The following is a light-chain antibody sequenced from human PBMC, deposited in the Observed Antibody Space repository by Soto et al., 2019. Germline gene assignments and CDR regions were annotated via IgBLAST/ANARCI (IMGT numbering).Light chain of an antibody. CDR3: QQYGSSPRVT. V-gene: IGKV3-20*01. Sequence: EIVLTQSPGTLSLSPGERATLSCRASQSVSSSYLAWYQQKPGQAPRLLIYGASSRATGIPDRFSGSGSGTDFYLTISRLEPEDFAVYYCQQYGSSPRVTFGQGTRLEIK. CDR1: QSVSSSY. CDR2: GAS. J-gene: IGKJ5*01.